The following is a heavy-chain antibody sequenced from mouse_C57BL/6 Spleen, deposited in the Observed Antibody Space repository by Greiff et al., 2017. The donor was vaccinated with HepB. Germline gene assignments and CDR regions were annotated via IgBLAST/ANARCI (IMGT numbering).Heavy chain of an antibody. V-gene: IGHV1-82*01. CDR3: ERKGKEGEEDAMDY. CDR1: GYAFSSSW. CDR2: IYPGDGDT. Sequence: VQLQQSGPELVKPGASVKISCKASGYAFSSSWMNWVKQRPGKGLEWIGRIYPGDGDTNYNGKFKGKATLTADKSSSTAYMQLSSLTYEDAAGEGGERKGKEGEEDAMDYWGQGTSVTVSS. J-gene: IGHJ4*01.